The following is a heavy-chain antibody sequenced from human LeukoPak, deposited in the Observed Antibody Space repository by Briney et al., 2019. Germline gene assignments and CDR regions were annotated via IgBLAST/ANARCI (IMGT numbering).Heavy chain of an antibody. CDR2: IYSGGST. Sequence: PGGSLRLSCAASGFTVSSNYMSWVRQAPGKGLEWVSVIYSGGSTYYADSVKGRFTISRDNSKNTLYLQMNSLRAEDTAVYYCARMRITMVRGVIIQNWGYYFDYWGQGTLVTVSS. V-gene: IGHV3-53*01. D-gene: IGHD3-10*01. CDR1: GFTVSSNY. CDR3: ARMRITMVRGVIIQNWGYYFDY. J-gene: IGHJ4*02.